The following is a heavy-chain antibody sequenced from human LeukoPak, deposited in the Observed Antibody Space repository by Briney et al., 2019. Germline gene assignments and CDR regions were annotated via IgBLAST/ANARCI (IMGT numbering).Heavy chain of an antibody. Sequence: GGSLRLSCAASGFTFSSYSMNWVRQAPGKGLEWVSSISSSSSYIYYADSVKGRFTISRDNAKNSLYLQMNSLRAEDTAVYYWARVGATPGAFDYWGQGTLVTVSS. V-gene: IGHV3-21*01. J-gene: IGHJ4*02. CDR2: ISSSSSYI. CDR3: ARVGATPGAFDY. D-gene: IGHD1-26*01. CDR1: GFTFSSYS.